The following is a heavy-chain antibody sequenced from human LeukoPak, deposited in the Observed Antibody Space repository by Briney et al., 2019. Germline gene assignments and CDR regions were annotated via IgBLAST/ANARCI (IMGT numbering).Heavy chain of an antibody. CDR2: IDPSDSYT. CDR1: GYSFTSYL. V-gene: IGHV5-10-1*01. D-gene: IGHD1-26*01. CDR3: ARSPPSGGSYLSY. Sequence: GESLKISCKGSGYSFTSYLISWVRQMPGKGLEWMGRIDPSDSYTNYSPSFQGHVTISVDKSINTAYLQWSSPKASETAMYYCARSPPSGGSYLSYWGQGTLVTVSS. J-gene: IGHJ4*02.